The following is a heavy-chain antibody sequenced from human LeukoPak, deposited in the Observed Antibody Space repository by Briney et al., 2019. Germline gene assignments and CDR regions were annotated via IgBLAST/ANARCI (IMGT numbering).Heavy chain of an antibody. D-gene: IGHD3-9*01. Sequence: GGSLRLSCAASGFIFSSYRMNWVRQAPGKGLEWVANIKQDGSEKYYVDSVKGRFTISRDNAKNSLYLQMNSLRAEDTAVYYCARCYDILTGYYNVPDYWGQGTLVTVSS. CDR1: GFIFSSYR. J-gene: IGHJ4*02. CDR3: ARCYDILTGYYNVPDY. V-gene: IGHV3-7*01. CDR2: IKQDGSEK.